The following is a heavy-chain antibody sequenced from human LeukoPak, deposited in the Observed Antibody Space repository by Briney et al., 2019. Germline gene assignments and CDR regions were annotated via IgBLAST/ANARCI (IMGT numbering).Heavy chain of an antibody. CDR1: GGSISSYY. CDR3: ARDRGDYGGPDY. V-gene: IGHV4-4*07. Sequence: SETLSLTCTVAGGSISSYYWSWIRHPAGKGLEWVGRIYTSGNTNYNPSLKSRVTMSVDTSKNQFSLKLSSVTAADTAVYYCARDRGDYGGPDYWGQGPLVTVSS. D-gene: IGHD4-23*01. CDR2: IYTSGNT. J-gene: IGHJ4*02.